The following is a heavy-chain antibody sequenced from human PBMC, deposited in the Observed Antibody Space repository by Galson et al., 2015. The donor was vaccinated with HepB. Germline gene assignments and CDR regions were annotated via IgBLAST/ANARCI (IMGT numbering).Heavy chain of an antibody. CDR1: GFTFSSYS. V-gene: IGHV3-21*01. CDR2: ISSSSSYI. D-gene: IGHD6-19*01. CDR3: ARGVKAQQWLGHYYYYGMDV. Sequence: SLRLSCAASGFTFSSYSMNWVRQAPGKGLEWVSSISSSSSYIYYADSVKGRFTISRDNAKNSLYLQMNSLRAEDTAVYYCARGVKAQQWLGHYYYYGMDVWGQGTTVTVSS. J-gene: IGHJ6*02.